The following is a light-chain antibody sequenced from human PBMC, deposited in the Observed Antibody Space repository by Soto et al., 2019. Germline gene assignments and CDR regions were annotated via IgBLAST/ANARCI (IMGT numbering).Light chain of an antibody. CDR3: QHYKDYSWT. J-gene: IGKJ1*01. CDR2: KTS. CDR1: QSISIW. V-gene: IGKV1-5*03. Sequence: DIHMTQSPSTLSASVGDRVTITCRASQSISIWLAWYQQKPGKAPNLLIYKTSSLESGVPSRFSGSGSGTEFTLTISSLQPDDFATYYCQHYKDYSWTFGQGTKVEIQ.